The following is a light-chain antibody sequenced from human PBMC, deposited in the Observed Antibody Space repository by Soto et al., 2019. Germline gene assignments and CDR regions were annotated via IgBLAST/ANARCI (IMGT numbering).Light chain of an antibody. CDR2: AAS. CDR3: QQRSNWPRALT. V-gene: IGKV3-11*01. CDR1: QSVSSY. Sequence: EMVLTQSPATLSLSPGERATLSCRASQSVSSYLAWYQQKPGQAPRLLIYAASNRATGIPARFSGSGSGTDFTLTISSLAPEDFAVSYCQQRSNWPRALTFGGATKVEIK. J-gene: IGKJ4*01.